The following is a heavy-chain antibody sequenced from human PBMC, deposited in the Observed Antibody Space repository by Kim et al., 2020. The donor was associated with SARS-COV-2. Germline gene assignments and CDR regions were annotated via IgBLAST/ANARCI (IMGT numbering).Heavy chain of an antibody. V-gene: IGHV3-74*01. CDR2: SSK. Sequence: SSKSYADSVKGRFTISRDNAKNTLYLQMNSLRAEDTAVYYCARDGNAFDIWGQGTMVTVSS. J-gene: IGHJ3*02. CDR3: ARDGNAFDI.